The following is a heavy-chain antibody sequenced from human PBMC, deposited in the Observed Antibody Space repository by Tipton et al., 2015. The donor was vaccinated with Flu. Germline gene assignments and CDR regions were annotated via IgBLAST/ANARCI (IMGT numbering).Heavy chain of an antibody. J-gene: IGHJ3*02. Sequence: TLSLTCTVSGGSMNSYYWCWIRQPPGKGLEWIGYVYYTGSTNYNPSLKSRVTMSVDTSKKQFSLNLSSVTAADTAVYFCVRRVAVTGIYGFDIWGQGTVVTVSS. CDR2: VYYTGST. CDR3: VRRVAVTGIYGFDI. CDR1: GGSMNSYY. D-gene: IGHD6-19*01. V-gene: IGHV4-59*01.